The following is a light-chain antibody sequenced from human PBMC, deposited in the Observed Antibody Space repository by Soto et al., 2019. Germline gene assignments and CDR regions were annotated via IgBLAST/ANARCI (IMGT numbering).Light chain of an antibody. Sequence: QSELTQPASGSGYPGQSMTISCTGNSSDVGGYNYVSWYQQHPGKAPKLMIYDVSNRPSGVSNRFSGSKSGNTASLTISGLQAEDEADYYCSSYTSSSTLKVFGTGTKVTVL. J-gene: IGLJ1*01. V-gene: IGLV2-14*01. CDR2: DVS. CDR1: SSDVGGYNY. CDR3: SSYTSSSTLKV.